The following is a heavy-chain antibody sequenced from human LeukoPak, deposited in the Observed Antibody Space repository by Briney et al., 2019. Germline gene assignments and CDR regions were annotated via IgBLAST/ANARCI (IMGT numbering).Heavy chain of an antibody. CDR2: INQDGSAT. CDR1: GFTFSTYW. J-gene: IGHJ4*02. D-gene: IGHD1-26*01. Sequence: GVSLRLYCAASGFTFSTYWMRWVRQAPGKGLEWVANINQDGSATNYVDSARGRFIVSRDNAKNSVFLQMSSLRAEDTAVYYCAIAAGWEQAYWGQGTLVTVSS. CDR3: AIAAGWEQAY. V-gene: IGHV3-7*01.